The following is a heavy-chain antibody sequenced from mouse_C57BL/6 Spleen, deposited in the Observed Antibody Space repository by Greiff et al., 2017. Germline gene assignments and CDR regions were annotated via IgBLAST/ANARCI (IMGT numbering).Heavy chain of an antibody. CDR3: ARSSGSSSYYAMDY. Sequence: QVTLKVCGPGILQSSQTLSLTCSFSGFSLSTSGMGVSWIRQPSGKGLEWLAHIYWDDDKRYNPSLKSRLTISKDTYRNQLFLKITSVDTADTATYYCARSSGSSSYYAMDYWGQGTSVTVSS. CDR1: GFSLSTSGMG. CDR2: IYWDDDK. D-gene: IGHD1-1*01. J-gene: IGHJ4*01. V-gene: IGHV8-12*01.